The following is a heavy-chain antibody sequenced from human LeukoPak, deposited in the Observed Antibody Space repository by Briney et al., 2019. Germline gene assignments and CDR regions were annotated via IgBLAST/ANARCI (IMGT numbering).Heavy chain of an antibody. CDR1: GFTFSSYS. Sequence: GGSLRLSCAASGFTFSSYSMNWVRQAPGKGLEWVSSVSSSSSYIYYADSVKGRFTISRDNAKNSLYLQMSSLRAEDTAVYYCARDPLVGYMDVWGKGTTVTVSS. CDR2: VSSSSSYI. CDR3: ARDPLVGYMDV. J-gene: IGHJ6*03. V-gene: IGHV3-21*01. D-gene: IGHD2-8*02.